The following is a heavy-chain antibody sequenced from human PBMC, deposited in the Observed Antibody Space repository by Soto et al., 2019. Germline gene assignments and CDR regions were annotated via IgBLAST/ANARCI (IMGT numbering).Heavy chain of an antibody. CDR1: GYTLTRFY. V-gene: IGHV1-8*01. CDR3: ARGIKYGAYSRWFDP. CDR2: MNPNSGNT. J-gene: IGHJ5*02. D-gene: IGHD4-17*01. Sequence: GASSKVSCKASGYTLTRFYIHWVRQATGQGLDYLGWMNPNSGNTGYVQKFQGRVTMTRDTSISTAYMELSSLRSEDSAVYFCARGIKYGAYSRWFDPWG.